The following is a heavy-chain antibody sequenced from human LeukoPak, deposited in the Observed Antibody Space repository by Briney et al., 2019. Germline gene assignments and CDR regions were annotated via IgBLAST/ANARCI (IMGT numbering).Heavy chain of an antibody. Sequence: PSQTLSLTCTVSGGSISSGDYYWSWIRQPPGKGLEWIGYIYYSGSTKYNPSLKSRATISVDTSKNQFSLKLISVTAADTAVYYCARDDSSGWYYFDSWGQGTLVTVSS. CDR3: ARDDSSGWYYFDS. V-gene: IGHV4-61*08. J-gene: IGHJ4*02. CDR2: IYYSGST. CDR1: GGSISSGDYY. D-gene: IGHD6-19*01.